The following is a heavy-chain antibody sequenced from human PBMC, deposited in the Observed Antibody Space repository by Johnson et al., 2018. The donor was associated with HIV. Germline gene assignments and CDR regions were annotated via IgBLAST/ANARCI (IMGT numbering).Heavy chain of an antibody. V-gene: IGHV3-33*03. CDR1: GFTFSSYG. CDR2: IWYDGNNK. CDR3: AKDTTFSSSHAFDI. J-gene: IGHJ3*02. D-gene: IGHD6-6*01. Sequence: QVQLVESGGGVVQPGRSLRLSCAASGFTFSSYGMHWVRQTPGKGLQWVAAIWYDGNNKYYVDSVKGRFTISRDSAQNSVSLQMNSLRAEDTALYYCAKDTTFSSSHAFDIWGQGTMVTVSS.